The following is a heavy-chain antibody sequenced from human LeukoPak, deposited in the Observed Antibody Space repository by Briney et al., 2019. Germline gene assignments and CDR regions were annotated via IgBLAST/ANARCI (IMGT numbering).Heavy chain of an antibody. Sequence: PSETPSLTCTASGGSISSSSYYWGWIRQPPGKGLEWIGSIYYSGSTYYNPSLKSRVTMSVDTSKNQFSLKLSSVTAADTAVYYCARQRGHFGEIRYFMDVWGKGTTVTVSS. CDR1: GGSISSSSYY. J-gene: IGHJ6*03. CDR3: ARQRGHFGEIRYFMDV. V-gene: IGHV4-39*01. CDR2: IYYSGST. D-gene: IGHD3-10*01.